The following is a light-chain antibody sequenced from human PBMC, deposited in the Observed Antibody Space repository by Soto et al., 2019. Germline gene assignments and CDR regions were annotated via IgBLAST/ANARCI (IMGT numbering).Light chain of an antibody. Sequence: IVMTQSPLSLPVTPGEPASISCRSSQSLLHSNGYTYVDWYLQKPGQSPQLLIYLTSSRASGVPDRFIDSGSGTDFTLKISRVEAEDVGIYYCMQALQAPQLTFGGGTKVEIK. J-gene: IGKJ4*01. CDR1: QSLLHSNGYTY. CDR2: LTS. CDR3: MQALQAPQLT. V-gene: IGKV2-28*01.